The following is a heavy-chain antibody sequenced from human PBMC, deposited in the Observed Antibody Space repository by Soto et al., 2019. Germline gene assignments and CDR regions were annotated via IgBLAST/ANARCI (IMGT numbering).Heavy chain of an antibody. V-gene: IGHV4-31*03. D-gene: IGHD2-21*01. CDR2: IYYSGST. Sequence: SETLSLTCTVSGGSISSGGYYWSWIRQHPGKGLEWIGYIYYSGSTYYNPSLKSRVTISVDTSKNQFSLKLSSVTAADTAVYYCAMWQPLTYYYGMDVWGQGTTVTVS. CDR3: AMWQPLTYYYGMDV. J-gene: IGHJ6*02. CDR1: GGSISSGGYY.